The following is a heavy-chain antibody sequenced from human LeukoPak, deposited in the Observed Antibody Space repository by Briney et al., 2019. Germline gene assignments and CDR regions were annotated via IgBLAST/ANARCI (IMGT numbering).Heavy chain of an antibody. D-gene: IGHD4-23*01. CDR1: VYTFTHYF. CDR3: ARTLVSVSANWFDP. Sequence: ASVTVSFTASVYTFTHYFMRWVRQAPGQGLEWMGWINPNSGGTNYAQKFQGRVTMTSDTSISTAYMELSRLSSDDTAVYYCARTLVSVSANWFDPWGEGTLVTVSS. CDR2: INPNSGGT. J-gene: IGHJ5*02. V-gene: IGHV1-2*02.